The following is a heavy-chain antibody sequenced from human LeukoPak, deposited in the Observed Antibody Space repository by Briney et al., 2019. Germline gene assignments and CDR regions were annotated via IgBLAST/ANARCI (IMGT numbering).Heavy chain of an antibody. V-gene: IGHV4-34*01. CDR3: ARYRTDYDSSGYYSNWFDP. D-gene: IGHD3-22*01. CDR1: GGSFSGYY. CDR2: INHSGST. J-gene: IGHJ5*02. Sequence: PSETLSLTCAVYGGSFSGYYWSWIRQPPGKGLEWIGEINHSGSTNYNPSLKSRVTISVDTSKNQFSLKLSSVTAADTAVYYCARYRTDYDSSGYYSNWFDPWGQGTLVTVSS.